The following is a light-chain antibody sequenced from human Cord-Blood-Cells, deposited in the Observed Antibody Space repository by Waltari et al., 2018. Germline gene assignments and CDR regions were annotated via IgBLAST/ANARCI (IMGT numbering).Light chain of an antibody. V-gene: IGLV2-14*01. CDR3: SSYTSSSTWV. CDR1: SSDVGGYNY. J-gene: IGLJ2*01. Sequence: QSALTQPASVSGSPGQSITISCTGTSSDVGGYNYVSWYQQHPGKAPKLMIWDCSERPSGVCVRFSDSNAGNRAALTISGLQAEEEADYYCSSYTSSSTWVFGGGTKLTVL. CDR2: DCS.